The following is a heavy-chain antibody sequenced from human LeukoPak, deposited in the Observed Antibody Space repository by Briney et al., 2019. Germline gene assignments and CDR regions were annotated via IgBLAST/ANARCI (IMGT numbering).Heavy chain of an antibody. J-gene: IGHJ3*01. CDR1: GFTFSSYA. D-gene: IGHD4-17*01. Sequence: GGSLRLSCAASGFTFSSYAMSWVRQAPGKGLEWVSAISGSGGSTYYADSVKGRFTISRDNSKNTLYLQIHSLKIEDTAVYYCTTSLSYGDYGPVDVWGQGTLVIVSS. V-gene: IGHV3-23*01. CDR3: TTSLSYGDYGPVDV. CDR2: ISGSGGST.